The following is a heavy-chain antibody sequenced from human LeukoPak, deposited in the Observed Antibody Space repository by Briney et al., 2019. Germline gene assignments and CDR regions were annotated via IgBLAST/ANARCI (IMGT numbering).Heavy chain of an antibody. V-gene: IGHV4-39*01. D-gene: IGHD2-2*01. CDR3: AGPLKDIVVVPAHPSGFGY. Sequence: NTSETLSLTCTVSGGSISSSRYYWGWIRQPPGKGLEWIGSIYYSGSTYYNPSLKSRVTISVDTSKNQFSLKLSSVTAADTAVYYCAGPLKDIVVVPAHPSGFGYWGQGTLVTVSS. J-gene: IGHJ4*02. CDR1: GGSISSSRYY. CDR2: IYYSGST.